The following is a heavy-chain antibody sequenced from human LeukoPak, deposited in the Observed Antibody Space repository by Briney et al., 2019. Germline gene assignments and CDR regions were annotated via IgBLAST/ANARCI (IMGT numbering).Heavy chain of an antibody. V-gene: IGHV4-34*01. CDR3: ARGRSSGYYFHLHPFDY. CDR1: GGSFSGYY. J-gene: IGHJ4*02. CDR2: INHSGST. Sequence: SETLSLTCAVYGGSFSGYYWSWIRQPPGKGLEWIGEINHSGSTNYNPSLKSRVTISVDTSKNQFSLKLISVTAADTAVYYCARGRSSGYYFHLHPFDYWGQGTLVTVSS. D-gene: IGHD3-22*01.